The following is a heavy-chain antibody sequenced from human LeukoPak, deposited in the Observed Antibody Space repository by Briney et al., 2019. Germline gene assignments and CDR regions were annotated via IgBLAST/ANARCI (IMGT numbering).Heavy chain of an antibody. CDR2: IYHSGST. Sequence: LRLSCAASGFTFSSYAMSWIRQPPGKGLEWIGYIYHSGSTYYNPSLKSRVTISVDRSKNQFSLKLSSVTAADTAVYYCARASGDDYGDYFDYWGQGTLVTVSS. V-gene: IGHV4-30-2*01. CDR1: GFTFSSYA. CDR3: ARASGDDYGDYFDY. J-gene: IGHJ4*02. D-gene: IGHD4-17*01.